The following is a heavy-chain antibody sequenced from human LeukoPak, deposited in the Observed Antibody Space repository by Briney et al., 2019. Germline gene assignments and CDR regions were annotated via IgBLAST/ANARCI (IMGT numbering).Heavy chain of an antibody. CDR2: IYSSESI. Sequence: AETLSLTCSVSGGSMSGYYWSWLRQPAGKGLEWIGRIYSSESINYSPSLKSRVTMSIDTSKNRVYLKLTSVTAADTALCYCARDRSAAYYRDYFDYWGQGALVTVYS. D-gene: IGHD3-22*01. V-gene: IGHV4-4*07. CDR1: GGSMSGYY. CDR3: ARDRSAAYYRDYFDY. J-gene: IGHJ4*02.